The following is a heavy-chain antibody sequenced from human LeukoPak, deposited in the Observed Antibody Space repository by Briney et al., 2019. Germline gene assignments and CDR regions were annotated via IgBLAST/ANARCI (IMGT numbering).Heavy chain of an antibody. J-gene: IGHJ4*02. V-gene: IGHV3-7*01. CDR3: GGFGYEAAIDL. D-gene: IGHD2-15*01. Sequence: QPGGSLRLSCAASGFMFSTYWMTWVRQAPGKGLEFVANIKPDGSETYYVDSVKGRFTISRDNTKNLVFLQMKSLRGEDAAVYHCGGFGYEAAIDLWGQGTLVTVSS. CDR1: GFMFSTYW. CDR2: IKPDGSET.